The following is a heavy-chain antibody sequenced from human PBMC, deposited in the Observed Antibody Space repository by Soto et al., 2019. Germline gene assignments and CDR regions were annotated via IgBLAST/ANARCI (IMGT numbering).Heavy chain of an antibody. CDR1: GGSISSGGYY. Sequence: TLSLTCTVSGGSISSGGYYWSWIRRHPGKGPEWIGYIYYSGSTYYNPSLKSRVTISVDTSKNQFSLKLSSVTAADTAVYFWARDRRYYDSSGYSSFDYWGQGTLVTDSA. J-gene: IGHJ4*02. CDR3: ARDRRYYDSSGYSSFDY. V-gene: IGHV4-31*03. D-gene: IGHD3-22*01. CDR2: IYYSGST.